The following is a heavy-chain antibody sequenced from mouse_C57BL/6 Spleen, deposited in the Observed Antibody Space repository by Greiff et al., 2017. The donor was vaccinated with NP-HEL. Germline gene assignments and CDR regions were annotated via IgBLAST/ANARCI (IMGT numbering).Heavy chain of an antibody. D-gene: IGHD4-1*01. CDR3: ARNILGGTGFAY. CDR1: GYAFSSYW. J-gene: IGHJ3*01. Sequence: VKLQESGAELVKPGASVKISCKASGYAFSSYWMNWVKQRPGKGLEWIGQIYPGDGDTNYNGKFKGKATLTADKSSSTAYMQLSSLTSEDSAVYFCARNILGGTGFAYWGQGTLVTVSA. V-gene: IGHV1-80*01. CDR2: IYPGDGDT.